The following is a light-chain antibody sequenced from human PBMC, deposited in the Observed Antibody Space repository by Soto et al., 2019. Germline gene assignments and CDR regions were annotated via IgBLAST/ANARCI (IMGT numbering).Light chain of an antibody. V-gene: IGKV1D-8*03. CDR2: TAS. Sequence: VLTMTQSPSLLSAATGDRVTISCRVSQGISTFLAWYQQKPGKAPELLISTASTLQSGVPSRFSGSGSGTDFTLTINYLQSEDFATYYCQQFYSFPYTFGQGTKLEIK. CDR1: QGISTF. CDR3: QQFYSFPYT. J-gene: IGKJ2*01.